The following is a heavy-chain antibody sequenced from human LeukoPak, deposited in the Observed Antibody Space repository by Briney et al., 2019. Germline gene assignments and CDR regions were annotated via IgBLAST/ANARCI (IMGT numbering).Heavy chain of an antibody. D-gene: IGHD6-13*01. Sequence: GGSLRLSCAASGFTFSSYGMHWVRQAPGKGLEWVAFIRYDGSNKYCADSVKGRFTISRDNSKNTLYLQMNSLRAEDTAVYYCAKAIGGIAAAIDYWGQGTLVTVSS. CDR2: IRYDGSNK. CDR1: GFTFSSYG. CDR3: AKAIGGIAAAIDY. J-gene: IGHJ4*02. V-gene: IGHV3-30*02.